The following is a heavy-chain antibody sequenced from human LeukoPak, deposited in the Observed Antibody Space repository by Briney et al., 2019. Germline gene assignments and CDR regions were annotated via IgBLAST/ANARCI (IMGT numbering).Heavy chain of an antibody. J-gene: IGHJ3*02. CDR3: ARVSYGSGSYWEQIYAFDI. D-gene: IGHD3-10*01. CDR1: GGTFRSYD. Sequence: SVKVSCKAFGGTFRSYDISWVRQAPGQGLEWMGRIIHTFGTANYAQKYQGRVTITTDESTSTAYMELSRLRSEDTAVYYCARVSYGSGSYWEQIYAFDIWGQGTMVTVSS. CDR2: IIHTFGTA. V-gene: IGHV1-69*05.